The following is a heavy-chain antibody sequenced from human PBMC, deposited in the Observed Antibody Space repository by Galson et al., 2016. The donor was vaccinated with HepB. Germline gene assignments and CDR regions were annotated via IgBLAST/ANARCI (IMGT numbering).Heavy chain of an antibody. V-gene: IGHV3-30*18. CDR1: GFTFSSYA. J-gene: IGHJ5*02. Sequence: SLRLSCAASGFTFSSYAMYWVRQAPGKGLEWVAVISYAGSNKYYADSVKGRFTISRDNSKNTLYLQMNSLRAEDTAVYYCAKDRVYAAVNWFDPWGQGTLVTVSS. CDR2: ISYAGSNK. CDR3: AKDRVYAAVNWFDP. D-gene: IGHD5/OR15-5a*01.